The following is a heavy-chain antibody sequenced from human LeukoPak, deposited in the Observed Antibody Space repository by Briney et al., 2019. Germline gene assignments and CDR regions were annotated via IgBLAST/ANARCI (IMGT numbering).Heavy chain of an antibody. J-gene: IGHJ4*02. V-gene: IGHV3-48*03. CDR3: ARASGVSVPAGY. Sequence: GGSLRLSCVASGFTFSSYEINWVRQAPGKGLELISHISSSGSTIYYADFLRGRFTISRDNAKNSVYLQMNSLRAEDTAVYYCARASGVSVPAGYWGQGTLVTVSS. D-gene: IGHD2-8*01. CDR2: ISSSGSTI. CDR1: GFTFSSYE.